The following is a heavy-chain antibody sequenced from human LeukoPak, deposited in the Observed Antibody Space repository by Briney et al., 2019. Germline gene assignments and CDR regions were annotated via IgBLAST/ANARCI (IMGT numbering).Heavy chain of an antibody. D-gene: IGHD6-13*01. CDR2: IRSTANGYAT. Sequence: SGGSLRLSCAASGFTFSGSALHWVRQASGKGLEWVGRIRSTANGYATAYAASVKGRFTISRDDSKNTAYLQMDSLKTEDTAVYYCARGAAAADCFDYWGQGTLVTVSS. V-gene: IGHV3-73*01. J-gene: IGHJ4*02. CDR1: GFTFSGSA. CDR3: ARGAAAADCFDY.